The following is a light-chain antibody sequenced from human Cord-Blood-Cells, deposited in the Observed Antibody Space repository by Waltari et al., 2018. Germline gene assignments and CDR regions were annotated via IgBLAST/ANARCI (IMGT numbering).Light chain of an antibody. V-gene: IGLV1-40*01. CDR3: QSYDSSLSGYV. J-gene: IGLJ1*01. Sequence: QSVITQPASATGAPGQRLTISCTGSSSNTGAASDVTGYQQLPGTAPKLLIYGNSNRPSGVPDRFSGSKSGTSASLAITGLQAEDEADYYCQSYDSSLSGYVFGTGTKVTVL. CDR1: SSNTGAASD. CDR2: GNS.